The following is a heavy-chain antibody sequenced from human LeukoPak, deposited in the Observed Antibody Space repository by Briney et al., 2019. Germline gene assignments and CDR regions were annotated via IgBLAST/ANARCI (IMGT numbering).Heavy chain of an antibody. CDR1: GGSISSYY. CDR2: IYTSGST. V-gene: IGHV4-4*07. D-gene: IGHD3-22*01. J-gene: IGHJ4*02. CDR3: ARAYYYDSSGYYFFDY. Sequence: PSETLSLTCTVPGGSISSYYWSWIRQPAGKGLEWIGRIYTSGSTNYNPSLKSRVTISVDKSKNQFSLKLSSVTAADTAVYYCARAYYYDSSGYYFFDYWGQGTLVTVSS.